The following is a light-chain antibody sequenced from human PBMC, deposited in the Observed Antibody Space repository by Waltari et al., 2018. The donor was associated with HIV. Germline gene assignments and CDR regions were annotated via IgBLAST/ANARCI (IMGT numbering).Light chain of an antibody. CDR1: QSVNNF. J-gene: IGKJ5*01. CDR2: DVS. V-gene: IGKV3-11*01. Sequence: EIVLTQSPATLSLAPGETATLSCRASQSVNNFLACYQPKPGQAPSLLISDVSKRATGVPARISGSGSGTDFTLTISSLETEDFAVYYCQQRHSWPPITFGQGTRLEIK. CDR3: QQRHSWPPIT.